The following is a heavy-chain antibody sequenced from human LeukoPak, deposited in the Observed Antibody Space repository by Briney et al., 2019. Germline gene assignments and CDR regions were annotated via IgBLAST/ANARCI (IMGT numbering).Heavy chain of an antibody. CDR1: GFTVSSKY. D-gene: IGHD5-18*01. V-gene: IGHV3-66*01. CDR2: IYTGGST. J-gene: IGHJ4*02. CDR3: ARGNNYGLE. Sequence: GGSLRLSCAASGFTVSSKYMSWLRQAPGKGLEWVSVIYTGGSTNYADSVKGRFTISRDNSENTLYLQMNSLRVEDTAIYYCARGNNYGLEWGRGTLVTVSS.